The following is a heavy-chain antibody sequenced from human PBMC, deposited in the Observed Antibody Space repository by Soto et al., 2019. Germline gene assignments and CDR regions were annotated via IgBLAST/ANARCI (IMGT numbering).Heavy chain of an antibody. CDR1: GFTISSYG. CDR2: ISYDGSNK. J-gene: IGHJ3*02. Sequence: PGGSXRLSWATSGFTISSYGMHWISQAEEKGREWAAGISYDGSNKYYADSVKGRFTISRDNSKNTLYLQMNSLRAEDTAVYFCAKVVSPRRSAAYDAFDIWGQGTMVTVSS. D-gene: IGHD2-2*01. V-gene: IGHV3-30*18. CDR3: AKVVSPRRSAAYDAFDI.